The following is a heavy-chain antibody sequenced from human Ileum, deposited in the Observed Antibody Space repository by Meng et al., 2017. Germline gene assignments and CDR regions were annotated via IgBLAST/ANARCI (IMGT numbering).Heavy chain of an antibody. D-gene: IGHD2-21*02. CDR3: ARGVTIGQNKWFDP. CDR1: GGSVSSSSYY. V-gene: IGHV4-39*07. J-gene: IGHJ5*02. CDR2: IYYSGYT. Sequence: QPPPRGSGPGLLKPPETLSLTCAVSGGSVSSSSYYWGWIRQPPGKGLEWIGTIYYSGYTYYNPSLKSRVTISLDKSKNQVSLDLTSVTAADTAVYYCARGVTIGQNKWFDPWGQGTLVTVSS.